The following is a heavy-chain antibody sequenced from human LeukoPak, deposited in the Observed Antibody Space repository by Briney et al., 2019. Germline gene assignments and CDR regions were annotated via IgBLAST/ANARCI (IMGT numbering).Heavy chain of an antibody. CDR2: INHSGST. V-gene: IGHV4-34*01. D-gene: IGHD5-18*01. Sequence: SETLSLTCAVYGGSFSGYYWSWIRQPPGKGLEWIGEINHSGSTNYNPSLKSRVTISVDTSKNQFSLKLSSVTAADTAVYYCARTWIQLWQVPIHFDYWGQGTLVTVSS. J-gene: IGHJ4*02. CDR3: ARTWIQLWQVPIHFDY. CDR1: GGSFSGYY.